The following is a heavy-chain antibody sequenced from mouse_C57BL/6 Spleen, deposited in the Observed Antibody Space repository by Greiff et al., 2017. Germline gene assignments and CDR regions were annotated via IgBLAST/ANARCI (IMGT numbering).Heavy chain of an antibody. V-gene: IGHV14-4*01. D-gene: IGHD1-1*01. CDR3: TTGGVGGGHYYAMDY. J-gene: IGHJ4*01. CDR2: IDPENGDT. CDR1: GFNIKDDY. Sequence: VQLKESGAELVRPGASVKLSCTASGFNIKDDYMHWVKQRPEQGLEWIGWIDPENGDTEYASKFQGKATITADTSSNTAYLQLSSLTSEDTAVYYCTTGGVGGGHYYAMDYWGQGTSVTVSS.